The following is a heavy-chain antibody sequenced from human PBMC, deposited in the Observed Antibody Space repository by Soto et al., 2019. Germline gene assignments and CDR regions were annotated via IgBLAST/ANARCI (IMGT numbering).Heavy chain of an antibody. CDR2: ISHDGINK. J-gene: IGHJ5*02. Sequence: QVRLVESGGGVVQPGRSLRLSCTASGFSFSSYAMYWFRQPPGKGLEWVAVISHDGINKHYADSVKGRVTVSRDNSNHSLDLQLNSLRGEDTAMYYCPRDMYSSDYFVKWFEPWPGNPGHRLL. CDR3: PRDMYSSDYFVKWFEP. D-gene: IGHD6-19*01. CDR1: GFSFSSYA. V-gene: IGHV3-30-3*01.